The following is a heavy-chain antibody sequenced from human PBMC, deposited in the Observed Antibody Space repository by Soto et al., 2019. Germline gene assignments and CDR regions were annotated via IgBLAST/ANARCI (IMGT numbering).Heavy chain of an antibody. J-gene: IGHJ4*02. CDR2: ISYGGSNK. CDR1: GFTFSSYG. V-gene: IGHV3-30*18. CDR3: ANVEDRSVYGYYEY. D-gene: IGHD3-22*01. Sequence: GGSLRLSCAASGFTFSSYGMHWVRQAPGKALEWVAVISYGGSNKYYADSVKGRFTISRDNSKNTLYLQMNSLRAEDTAVYDCANVEDRSVYGYYEYGGQGALVNVSS.